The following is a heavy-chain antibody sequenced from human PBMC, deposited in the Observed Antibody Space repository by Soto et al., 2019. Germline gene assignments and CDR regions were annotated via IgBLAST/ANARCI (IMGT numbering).Heavy chain of an antibody. CDR3: ARGSLYCSSTSCSYGMDV. CDR1: GFTFSDYG. D-gene: IGHD2-15*01. V-gene: IGHV3-33*01. Sequence: QVQLVESGGGVVQPGGSLRLSCAASGFTFSDYGMHWVRQAPGEGLQWVAVIWFDGSNEHYADSVKGRFTISRDNSKHTLYLQMYSLRAGDTAVYYCARGSLYCSSTSCSYGMDVWGQGTTVTVSS. J-gene: IGHJ6*02. CDR2: IWFDGSNE.